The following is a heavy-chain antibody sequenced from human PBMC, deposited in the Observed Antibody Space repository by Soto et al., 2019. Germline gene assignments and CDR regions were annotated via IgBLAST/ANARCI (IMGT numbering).Heavy chain of an antibody. J-gene: IGHJ1*01. CDR3: ARGYYGSGSHIRESLFYR. D-gene: IGHD3-10*01. Sequence: SVKVSCKVSGYTLTELSMHWVRQAPGKGLEWMGGIIPIYGTANYAQKFQGRVTITADESTSTAYMELRSLRSDDTAVYYCARGYYGSGSHIRESLFYRWGQGTLVTVSS. CDR2: IIPIYGTA. V-gene: IGHV1-69*13. CDR1: GYTLTELS.